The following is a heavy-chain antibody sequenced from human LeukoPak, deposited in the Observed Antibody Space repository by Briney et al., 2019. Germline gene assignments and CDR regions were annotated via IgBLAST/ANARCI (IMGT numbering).Heavy chain of an antibody. J-gene: IGHJ4*02. CDR1: GGSISSSNDY. CDR3: ARGENLYYYGSGRKYYFDY. Sequence: SETLSLTCTVSGGSISSSNDYWGWIRQSPGKGLEWIGSIYYSGSTYYNPSLKSRVTISVDTSKNQFSLKLSSVTATDTAVYYCARGENLYYYGSGRKYYFDYWGQGTLVTVSS. D-gene: IGHD3-10*01. V-gene: IGHV4-39*07. CDR2: IYYSGST.